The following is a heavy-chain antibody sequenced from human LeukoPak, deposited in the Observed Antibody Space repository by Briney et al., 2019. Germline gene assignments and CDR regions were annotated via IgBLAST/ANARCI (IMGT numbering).Heavy chain of an antibody. J-gene: IGHJ5*02. CDR1: GYTFTGYY. D-gene: IGHD3-16*01. V-gene: IGHV1-2*02. CDR2: INPNGGGT. Sequence: ASVKVSCKASGYTFTGYYMHWVRQAPGQGLEWMGWINPNGGGTNYAQKFQGRVTMTRDTSISTAYMELSRLRSDDTAVYYCARGEHRDDYVRGKGFDPWGQGTLVTVSS. CDR3: ARGEHRDDYVRGKGFDP.